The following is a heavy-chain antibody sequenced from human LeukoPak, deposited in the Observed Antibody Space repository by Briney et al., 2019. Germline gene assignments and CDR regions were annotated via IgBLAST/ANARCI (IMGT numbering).Heavy chain of an antibody. D-gene: IGHD3-3*01. CDR1: GFTFSDYY. J-gene: IGHJ6*03. V-gene: IGHV3-11*04. CDR2: ISSSGSTI. CDR3: MRWSHDSGYYYMDV. Sequence: GGSLRLSCAASGFTFSDYYMSWIRQAPGKGLEWVSYISSSGSTIYYADSVKGRFTISRDNAKNSLYLQMNSLRAEDTAVYYCMRWSHDSGYYYMDVWGKGTTVTVSS.